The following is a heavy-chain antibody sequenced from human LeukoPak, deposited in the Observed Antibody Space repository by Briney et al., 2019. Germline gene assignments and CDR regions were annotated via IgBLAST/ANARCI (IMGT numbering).Heavy chain of an antibody. CDR3: ARDGSTVTARGLYFDY. V-gene: IGHV3-66*02. D-gene: IGHD4-17*01. J-gene: IGHJ4*02. CDR2: IYSGGST. CDR1: GFTVSSNY. Sequence: GGSLRLSCAASGFTVSSNYMSWVRQAPGKGLELVSVIYSGGSTYYADSVKGRFTISRDNSKNTLYLQMNSLRAEDTAVYYCARDGSTVTARGLYFDYWGQGTLLTVSS.